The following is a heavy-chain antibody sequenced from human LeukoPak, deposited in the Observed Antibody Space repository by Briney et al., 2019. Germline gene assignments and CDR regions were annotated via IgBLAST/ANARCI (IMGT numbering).Heavy chain of an antibody. V-gene: IGHV3-48*01. J-gene: IGHJ4*02. CDR2: ISGSGEAI. CDR1: GFTFSSYW. D-gene: IGHD2-15*01. Sequence: GGSLRLSCAASGFTFSSYWMSWVREAPGTGLEWISYISGSGEAIFYADSVQGRFTISRDNAKNSIYLQMNTLRAEDTAVYYCARTYGSGSLDYGGQGTLVAVSS. CDR3: ARTYGSGSLDY.